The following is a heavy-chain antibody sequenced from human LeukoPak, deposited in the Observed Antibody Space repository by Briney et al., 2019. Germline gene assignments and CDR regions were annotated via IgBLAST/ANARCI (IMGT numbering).Heavy chain of an antibody. Sequence: ASVKVSCKASGYTLTDNYIHWVQQAPGKGLEWMGRVDPEDGERIYAEKFQGRVTITADTSTDTAYMELSSLRSEDTAVYYCATIRVGASQLFDYWGQGTLVTVSS. V-gene: IGHV1-69-2*01. J-gene: IGHJ4*02. CDR2: VDPEDGER. CDR3: ATIRVGASQLFDY. D-gene: IGHD1-26*01. CDR1: GYTLTDNY.